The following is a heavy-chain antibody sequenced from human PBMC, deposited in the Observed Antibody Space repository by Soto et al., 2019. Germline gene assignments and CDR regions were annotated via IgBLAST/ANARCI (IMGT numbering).Heavy chain of an antibody. J-gene: IGHJ4*02. CDR3: ARVSDYGGNSRAFEY. CDR2: IYYSGST. CDR1: GGSISSGGYY. V-gene: IGHV4-31*03. Sequence: QVQLQESGPGLVKPSQTLSLTCTVSGGSISSGGYYWSWIRQHPGKGLEWIGYIYYSGSTYYNPSLKSRVTISVNTSKNQFSLKLSSVTAADTAVYYCARVSDYGGNSRAFEYWGQGTLVTVSS. D-gene: IGHD4-17*01.